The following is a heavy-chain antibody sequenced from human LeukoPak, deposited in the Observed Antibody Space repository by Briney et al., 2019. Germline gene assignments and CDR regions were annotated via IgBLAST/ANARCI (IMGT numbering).Heavy chain of an antibody. CDR3: ARPPDSSDYGAAFDF. D-gene: IGHD4-17*01. CDR2: IYHSGTT. V-gene: IGHV4-38-2*01. CDR1: GYSITSGYF. Sequence: PSETLSLTCGVSGYSITSGYFWGWLRQPPGKGLEWIASIYHSGTTYYNPSLKGRVTISVDTSKNQFSLKLSSVTAADTAVYYCARPPDSSDYGAAFDFWGQGTLVTVSS. J-gene: IGHJ4*02.